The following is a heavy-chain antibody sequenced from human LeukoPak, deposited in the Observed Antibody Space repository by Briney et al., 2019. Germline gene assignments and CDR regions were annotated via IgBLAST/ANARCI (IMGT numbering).Heavy chain of an antibody. CDR2: INPDGNKK. Sequence: SGGSLRLSCAVSGLTFSSSWMDWVRQAPGKGLEWVASINPDGNKKYSADSVKGRFTISRDNSKNTLYLQMNSLRAEDTAVYYCAKDEGSGWYSYYYYYYGMDVWGQGTTVTVSS. J-gene: IGHJ6*02. D-gene: IGHD6-19*01. CDR1: GLTFSSSW. CDR3: AKDEGSGWYSYYYYYYGMDV. V-gene: IGHV3-7*03.